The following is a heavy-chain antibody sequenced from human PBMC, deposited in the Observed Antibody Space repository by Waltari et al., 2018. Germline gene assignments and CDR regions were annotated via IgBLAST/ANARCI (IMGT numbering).Heavy chain of an antibody. V-gene: IGHV3-48*04. CDR3: ARIWNYSADY. Sequence: EVQLVESGGGLVQPGGSLRLSCAASGFTFRSYNMNWVRQAPGKGLEWVSYISMSSSTIYYADSVKGRFTISRDNAKNSLYLQMNSLRAEDTAVYYCARIWNYSADYWGQGTLVTVSS. D-gene: IGHD1-7*01. J-gene: IGHJ4*02. CDR1: GFTFRSYN. CDR2: ISMSSSTI.